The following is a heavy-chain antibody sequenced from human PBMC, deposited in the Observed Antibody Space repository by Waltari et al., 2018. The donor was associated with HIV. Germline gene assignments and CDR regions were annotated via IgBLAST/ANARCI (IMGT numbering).Heavy chain of an antibody. Sequence: EVQLVESGGGLVQPGGSLSLSCVASGFPFTSYYMSWVRQAPGEGLEWVANINQDGTKKFYVDSVKGRFTISRDNAKNSVYLQINSLRAEDSAIYYCARDLWPEDFWGQGTLVTVSS. V-gene: IGHV3-7*01. CDR2: INQDGTKK. CDR3: ARDLWPEDF. CDR1: GFPFTSYY. D-gene: IGHD2-21*01. J-gene: IGHJ4*02.